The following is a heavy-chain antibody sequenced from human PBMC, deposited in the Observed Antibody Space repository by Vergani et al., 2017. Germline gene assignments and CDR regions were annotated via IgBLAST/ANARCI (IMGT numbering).Heavy chain of an antibody. CDR1: GYTFPDHY. V-gene: IGHV1-69-2*01. CDR2: VDPEDGET. CDR3: ATPQTVITGGMEG. J-gene: IGHJ6*02. D-gene: IGHD4-17*01. Sequence: EVQLVQSGAEVKKPGATMKISCKVSGYTFPDHYMHWVKQAPGKGLEWMGLVDPEDGETIYAEKFKGRVTIAADTSTYPAHLEVSSLSAEDTAVYYCATPQTVITGGMEGWGQGTTVIVSS.